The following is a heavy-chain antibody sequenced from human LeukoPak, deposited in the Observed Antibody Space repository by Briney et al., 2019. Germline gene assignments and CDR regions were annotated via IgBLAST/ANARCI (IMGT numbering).Heavy chain of an antibody. CDR2: ISSDSSSI. Sequence: AGGSPRLSCAASGFTFNTYSMNWLRQAPGKGLEWVSYISSDSSSIHYADSVKGRFTISRDNAKNSLYLQMNSLSPEDTALYYCARGGRGLGVAGTGTPFDFRGRGTLVTVSS. CDR1: GFTFNTYS. D-gene: IGHD6-19*01. CDR3: ARGGRGLGVAGTGTPFDF. V-gene: IGHV3-48*01. J-gene: IGHJ4*02.